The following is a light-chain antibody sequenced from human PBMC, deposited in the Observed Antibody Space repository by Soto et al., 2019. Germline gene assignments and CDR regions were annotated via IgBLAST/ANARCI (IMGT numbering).Light chain of an antibody. CDR3: AARDDSLNGYV. Sequence: QSALTQPASVSGTPGQRVTISCSGSSSNIGSNTVNWYQQLPGTAPKLLIYSNNQRPSGVPDRFSGSKSGTSASLAISGLQSEDEADYYCAARDDSLNGYVFGTGTKVTVL. CDR2: SNN. CDR1: SSNIGSNT. J-gene: IGLJ1*01. V-gene: IGLV1-44*01.